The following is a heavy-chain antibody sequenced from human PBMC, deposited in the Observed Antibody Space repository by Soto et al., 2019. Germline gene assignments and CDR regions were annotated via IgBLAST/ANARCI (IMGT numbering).Heavy chain of an antibody. D-gene: IGHD4-17*01. CDR3: ARHVIGYGDYLNFDS. Sequence: QLQLQESGPGLVQPSETLSLTCTVSAGSISTRSYYWAWIRRPPGKGLEWIGSIFYAGSTYYSPSLKSRLTISVDTSNNQFSLKLNSVTAADTAVYYCARHVIGYGDYLNFDSWGQGALVTVSS. V-gene: IGHV4-39*01. J-gene: IGHJ4*02. CDR2: IFYAGST. CDR1: AGSISTRSYY.